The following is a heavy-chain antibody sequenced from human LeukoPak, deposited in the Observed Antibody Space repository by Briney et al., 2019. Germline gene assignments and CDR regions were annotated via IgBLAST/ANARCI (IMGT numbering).Heavy chain of an antibody. J-gene: IGHJ6*02. CDR3: ARDRVLPNHQGYYYYGMDV. CDR2: IYHSGST. V-gene: IGHV4-30-2*01. CDR1: GGSISSGGYS. D-gene: IGHD3-10*01. Sequence: SQTLSLTCAVSGGSISSGGYSWSWIRQPPGKGLEWIGYIYHSGSTYYNPSLKSRVTISVDTSKNQFSLKLSSVTAADTAVYYCARDRVLPNHQGYYYYGMDVWGQGTTVTVSS.